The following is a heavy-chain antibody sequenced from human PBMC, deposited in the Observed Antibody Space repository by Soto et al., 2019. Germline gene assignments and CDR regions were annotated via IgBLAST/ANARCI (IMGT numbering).Heavy chain of an antibody. Sequence: PSETLSLTCTVSGGSISSSSYYWGWIRQPPGKGLEWIGSIFYSGSTYYNPSLKSRVTISVDTSKNQFYLKLSSVTAAETAVYYCARQSSGWYNWFDPWGQGTLVTVSS. D-gene: IGHD6-19*01. V-gene: IGHV4-39*01. CDR2: IFYSGST. J-gene: IGHJ5*02. CDR1: GGSISSSSYY. CDR3: ARQSSGWYNWFDP.